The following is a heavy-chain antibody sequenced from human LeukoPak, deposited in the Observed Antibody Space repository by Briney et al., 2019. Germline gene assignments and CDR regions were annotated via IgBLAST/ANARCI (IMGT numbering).Heavy chain of an antibody. CDR1: GGTFSSYA. CDR2: IIPIFGTA. J-gene: IGHJ4*02. Sequence: EASVKVSCKASGGTFSSYAISWVRQAPGQGLEWMGGIIPIFGTANYAQKFQGRVTITADKSTSTAYMELSGLRSEDTAVYYCARDSRLGYTRYYFDYWGQGTLVTVSS. D-gene: IGHD6-13*01. V-gene: IGHV1-69*06. CDR3: ARDSRLGYTRYYFDY.